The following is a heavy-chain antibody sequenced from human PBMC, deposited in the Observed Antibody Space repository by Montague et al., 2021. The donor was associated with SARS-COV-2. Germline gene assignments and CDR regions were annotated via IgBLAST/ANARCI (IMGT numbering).Heavy chain of an antibody. D-gene: IGHD5-12*01. J-gene: IGHJ4*02. CDR2: YTSGNT. CDR3: ARAHSGSWAHLDN. Sequence: YTSGNTDYRFSLKSRVTISADTSKNQFSLKLTSVTAADTSVYYCARAHSGSWAHLDNWGQGSRVTVAS. V-gene: IGHV4-61*02.